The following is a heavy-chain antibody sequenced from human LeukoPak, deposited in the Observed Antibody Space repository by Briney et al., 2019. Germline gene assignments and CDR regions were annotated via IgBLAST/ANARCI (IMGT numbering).Heavy chain of an antibody. Sequence: SETLSLTCTVSGGSISSSSYYWGWIRQPPGKGLEWVGSIYYSGSTYYNPSLKSRVTISVDTSKNQFSLKLSSVTAADTAVYYCARQFYPCIAVAEIDYWGQGTLVTVSS. V-gene: IGHV4-39*01. CDR1: GGSISSSSYY. CDR2: IYYSGST. J-gene: IGHJ4*02. D-gene: IGHD6-19*01. CDR3: ARQFYPCIAVAEIDY.